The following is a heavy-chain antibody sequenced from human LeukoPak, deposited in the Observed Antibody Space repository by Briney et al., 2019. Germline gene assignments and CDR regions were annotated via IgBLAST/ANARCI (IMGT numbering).Heavy chain of an antibody. Sequence: ASVKVSCKVSGYTLTELSMHWVRQAPGKGLEWMGGFDPEDGETIYAQKFQGRVTMTEDTSTDTAYMELSSLRSEGTAVYYCATRSEAVADPNDAIDIWGQGTMVTVSS. CDR2: FDPEDGET. CDR1: GYTLTELS. D-gene: IGHD6-19*01. V-gene: IGHV1-24*01. CDR3: ATRSEAVADPNDAIDI. J-gene: IGHJ3*02.